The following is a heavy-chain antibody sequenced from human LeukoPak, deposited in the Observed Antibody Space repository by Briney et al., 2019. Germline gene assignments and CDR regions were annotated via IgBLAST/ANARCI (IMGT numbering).Heavy chain of an antibody. V-gene: IGHV3-21*01. Sequence: SGGSLRLSCAASGFTFSIYSMNWVRQAPGKGLEWVSSISSSSSYIYYADSVKGRFTISRDNAKNSLYLQMNSLRAEDTAVYYCERIRMVRGVIITSNWFDPWGQGTLVTVSS. D-gene: IGHD3-10*01. CDR2: ISSSSSYI. J-gene: IGHJ5*02. CDR1: GFTFSIYS. CDR3: ERIRMVRGVIITSNWFDP.